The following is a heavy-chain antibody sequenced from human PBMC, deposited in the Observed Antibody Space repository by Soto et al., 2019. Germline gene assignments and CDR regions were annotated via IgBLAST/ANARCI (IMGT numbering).Heavy chain of an antibody. Sequence: GGSQRLSSTASGFNFRSYGMHWVRQAPGKGLEWVSVIRCDGSSTYYADSVKGRFTISRDNSKNTLYLQMNSLRAEDTAVYYCAKTTFPIVVVPAAAVGYFDYWGQGTLVTVSS. CDR3: AKTTFPIVVVPAAAVGYFDY. D-gene: IGHD2-2*01. CDR1: GFNFRSYG. J-gene: IGHJ4*02. CDR2: IRCDGSST. V-gene: IGHV3-33*06.